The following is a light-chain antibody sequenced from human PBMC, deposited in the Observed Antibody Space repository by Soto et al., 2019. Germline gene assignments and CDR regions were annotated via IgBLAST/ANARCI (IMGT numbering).Light chain of an antibody. CDR3: QQYGSSGT. CDR1: QSIGLA. Sequence: IVLTQSPGTLSLSPGERATLSCRASQSIGLAIAWYQHKPGQAPRLLIFDASQRATGIPDRFSGSGSGTDFTLTISRLEPEDFAVYYCQQYGSSGTFGQGTNVDIK. J-gene: IGKJ1*01. V-gene: IGKV3-20*01. CDR2: DAS.